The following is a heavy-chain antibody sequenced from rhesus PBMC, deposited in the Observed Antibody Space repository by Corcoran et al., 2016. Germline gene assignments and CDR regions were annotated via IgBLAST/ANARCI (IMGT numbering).Heavy chain of an antibody. D-gene: IGHD3-28*01. CDR2: IGGSSGST. CDR3: ARIDSGYYRYNRFDV. V-gene: IGHV4-165*02. J-gene: IGHJ5-1*01. Sequence: QVQLQESGPGLVKPSETLSLTCAVSGGSIRGYSWNSLRHPPGKGLEWMGYIGGSSGSTYYNPSLKSRVTISTDTSKNQFSLKLSSVTAADTAVYYCARIDSGYYRYNRFDVWGAGVLVTVSS. CDR1: GGSIRGYS.